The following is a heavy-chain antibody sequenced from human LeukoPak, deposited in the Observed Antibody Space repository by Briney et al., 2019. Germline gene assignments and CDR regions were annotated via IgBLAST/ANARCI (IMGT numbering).Heavy chain of an antibody. CDR1: GGSISSSSYY. D-gene: IGHD3-22*01. CDR3: ASTGDTMIVVPGAFDI. J-gene: IGHJ3*02. Sequence: SETLSLTCTVSGGSISSSSYYWGWIRQPPGKGLEWIASIYYSGSTYYNPSLKSRVTISVDTSKNQFSLKLSSVTAADTAVYYCASTGDTMIVVPGAFDIWGQGTMVTVSS. CDR2: IYYSGST. V-gene: IGHV4-39*07.